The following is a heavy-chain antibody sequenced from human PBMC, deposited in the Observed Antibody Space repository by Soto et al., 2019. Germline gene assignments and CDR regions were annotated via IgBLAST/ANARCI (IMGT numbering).Heavy chain of an antibody. V-gene: IGHV1-8*01. J-gene: IGHJ5*02. Sequence: QVQLVQSGAEVKKPGASVKVSCKASGYTFTSYDINWVRLATGQGLEWMGWMNPNRVITAYAQKFQGRVTMTRNTSISRAYMELSSLRSEDTAVYYCARLKQDYAVAWGQGTLVTGSS. D-gene: IGHD3-16*01. CDR3: ARLKQDYAVA. CDR2: MNPNRVIT. CDR1: GYTFTSYD.